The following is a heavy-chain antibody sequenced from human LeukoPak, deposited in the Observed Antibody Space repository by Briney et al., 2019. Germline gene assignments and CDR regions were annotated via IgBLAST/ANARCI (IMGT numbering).Heavy chain of an antibody. CDR3: ARDSVSTIAAAGSLIDY. D-gene: IGHD6-13*01. Sequence: PGGSLGLSCAASGFTFSSYGMHWVRQAPGKGLEWVAVIWYDGSNKYYADSVKGRFTISRDNSKNTLYLQMNSLRAEDTAVYYCARDSVSTIAAAGSLIDYWGQGTLVTVSS. CDR1: GFTFSSYG. V-gene: IGHV3-33*01. J-gene: IGHJ4*02. CDR2: IWYDGSNK.